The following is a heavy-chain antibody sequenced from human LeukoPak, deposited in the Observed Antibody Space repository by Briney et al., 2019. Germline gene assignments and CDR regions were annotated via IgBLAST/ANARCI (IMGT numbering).Heavy chain of an antibody. Sequence: ASVKVSCKASGYTFTSNYMHWVRQAPGQGLEWMGVINPSGGSTSYAQKFQGRVTLTRDMSTSTDYLELSSLRSEDTAVYYCARDGGYYDSSGYYPTDYWGQGTLVTVSS. CDR1: GYTFTSNY. CDR2: INPSGGST. V-gene: IGHV1-46*01. D-gene: IGHD3-22*01. J-gene: IGHJ4*02. CDR3: ARDGGYYDSSGYYPTDY.